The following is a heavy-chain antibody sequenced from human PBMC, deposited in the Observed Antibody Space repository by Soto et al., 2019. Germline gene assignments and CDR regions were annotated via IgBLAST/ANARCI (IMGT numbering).Heavy chain of an antibody. V-gene: IGHV1-69*06. CDR1: GGTFSSNP. CDR3: ARRQTSGYNRYFDS. Sequence: SVKVSCKASGGTFSSNPISWVRQAPGQGLEWMGGTIPTFGAGSYAQRFQGRLTITADKSTNTAYMELSSLRPEDTAVYYCARRQTSGYNRYFDSWGQGTLVTVSS. CDR2: TIPTFGAG. J-gene: IGHJ4*02. D-gene: IGHD5-12*01.